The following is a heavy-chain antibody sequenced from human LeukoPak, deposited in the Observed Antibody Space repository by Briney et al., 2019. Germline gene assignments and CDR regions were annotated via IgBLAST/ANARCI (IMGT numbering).Heavy chain of an antibody. CDR2: IIPIFGTA. CDR1: GGTFSSYA. D-gene: IGHD2-2*01. V-gene: IGHV1-69*13. Sequence: GASVKVSCKASGGTFSSYAISWVRQAPGQGLEWMGGIIPIFGTANYAQKFQGRVTITADESTSTAYMELSSLRSEDTAVYYCAREKGFCSSTSCGYYMDVWGKGTTVTVSS. CDR3: AREKGFCSSTSCGYYMDV. J-gene: IGHJ6*03.